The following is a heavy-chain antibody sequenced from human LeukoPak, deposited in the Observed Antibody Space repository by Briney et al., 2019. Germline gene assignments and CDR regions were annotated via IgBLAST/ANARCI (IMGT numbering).Heavy chain of an antibody. D-gene: IGHD2-15*01. J-gene: IGHJ5*02. CDR2: IYYSGST. V-gene: IGHV4-59*08. Sequence: SETLSLTCTVSGGSISSYYWSWIRQPPGKGLEWIGYIYYSGSTNYDPSLKSRVTISVDTSKNQFSLKLSSVTAADTAVYYCARTIRDCSGGSCYSGWFDPWGQGTLVTVSS. CDR1: GGSISSYY. CDR3: ARTIRDCSGGSCYSGWFDP.